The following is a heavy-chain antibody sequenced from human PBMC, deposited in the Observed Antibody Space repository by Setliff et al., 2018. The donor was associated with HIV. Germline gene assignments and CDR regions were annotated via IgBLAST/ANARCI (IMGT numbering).Heavy chain of an antibody. CDR2: IKNRANGGTT. D-gene: IGHD3-16*01. V-gene: IGHV3-15*01. CDR3: ARDANYHDGRQSYFDVFDV. CDR1: GFTFGDYA. J-gene: IGHJ3*01. Sequence: GGSLRLSCTASGFTFGDYAMSWVRQAPGKGLEWVARIKNRANGGTTHYAAPVNGRFTISRDDSKNTLYLQMSSLKTEDTAVYYCARDANYHDGRQSYFDVFDVWGQGTVVTVSS.